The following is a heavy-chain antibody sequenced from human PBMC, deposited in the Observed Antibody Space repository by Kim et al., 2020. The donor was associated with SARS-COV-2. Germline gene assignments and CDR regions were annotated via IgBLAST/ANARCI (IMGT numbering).Heavy chain of an antibody. CDR3: ARDSAPSIAAAGTGNWFDP. CDR1: GGSVSSGSYY. V-gene: IGHV4-61*01. D-gene: IGHD6-13*01. J-gene: IGHJ5*02. Sequence: SETLSLTCTVSGGSVSSGSYYWSWIRQPPGKGLEWIGYIYYSGSTNYNPSLKSRVTISVDTSKNQFSLKLSSVTAADTAVYYCARDSAPSIAAAGTGNWFDPWGQGTLVTVSS. CDR2: IYYSGST.